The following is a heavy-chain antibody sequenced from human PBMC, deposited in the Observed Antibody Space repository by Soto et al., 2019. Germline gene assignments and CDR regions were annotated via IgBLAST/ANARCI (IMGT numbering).Heavy chain of an antibody. V-gene: IGHV4-59*01. Sequence: SETLSLTCTVSGGSISSYYWSWIRQPPGKGLEWIGYIYYSGSTNYNPSLKSRVTISVDTSKNQFSLKLSSVTAADTAVYYCARAIRRYYDSSGYYFDGFDTWGQGTMVTVS. J-gene: IGHJ3*02. CDR1: GGSISSYY. CDR2: IYYSGST. D-gene: IGHD3-22*01. CDR3: ARAIRRYYDSSGYYFDGFDT.